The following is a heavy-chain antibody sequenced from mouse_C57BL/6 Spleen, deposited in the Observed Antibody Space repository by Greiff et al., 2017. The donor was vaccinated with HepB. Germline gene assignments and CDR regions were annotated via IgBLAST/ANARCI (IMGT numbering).Heavy chain of an antibody. V-gene: IGHV14-3*01. CDR2: IDPADGNT. CDR3: ASYYGSSYYAMDY. D-gene: IGHD1-1*01. J-gene: IGHJ4*01. CDR1: GFNIKNTY. Sequence: EVQLQQSVAELVRPGASVKLSCTASGFNIKNTYMHWVKQRPEQGLEWIGRIDPADGNTKYAPKFQGKATITADTSSNAAYLQLSSLTSEDTAIYYCASYYGSSYYAMDYWGQGTSVTVSS.